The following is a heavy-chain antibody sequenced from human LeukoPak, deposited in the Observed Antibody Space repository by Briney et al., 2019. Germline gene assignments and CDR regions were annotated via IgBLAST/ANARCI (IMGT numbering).Heavy chain of an antibody. Sequence: SETLSLTCTVSGGSISSSGYYWGWIRQPPGKGLEWIGSISSGGSTHYIPSLKSRVAISVDTSKNQFSLKLSSVTAADTAVYYCARRSYDGSGYYYVDYWGQGTLVTVSS. CDR2: ISSGGST. V-gene: IGHV4-39*01. D-gene: IGHD3-22*01. J-gene: IGHJ4*02. CDR3: ARRSYDGSGYYYVDY. CDR1: GGSISSSGYY.